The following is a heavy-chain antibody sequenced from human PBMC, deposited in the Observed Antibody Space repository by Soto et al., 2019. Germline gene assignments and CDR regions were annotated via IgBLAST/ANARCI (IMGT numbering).Heavy chain of an antibody. CDR2: IYYSGST. J-gene: IGHJ4*02. CDR3: ARGVVLAAAGPYFEY. D-gene: IGHD6-13*01. Sequence: QVQLQESGPGLVKPSQTLSLTCTVSGGSISSGGYYWSWIRQHPGKGLEWIGYIYYSGSTYYNPSLRCLVTISVDTSKNQSSLQLSSVTAADTAVYYCARGVVLAAAGPYFEYWGQGTLVTVSS. CDR1: GGSISSGGYY. V-gene: IGHV4-31*01.